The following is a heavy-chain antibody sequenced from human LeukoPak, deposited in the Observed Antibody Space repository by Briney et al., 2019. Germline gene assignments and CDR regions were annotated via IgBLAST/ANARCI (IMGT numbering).Heavy chain of an antibody. CDR1: GFTFRSYS. V-gene: IGHV3-21*01. Sequence: GGSLRLSCAASGFTFRSYSMNWVRQAPGKGLEWVSSISSSSSYIYYADSVQGRFTISRVNAKNSLYLQMNSLRAEDTAMYYCAELGITMIGGVWGKGTTVTISS. J-gene: IGHJ6*04. CDR2: ISSSSSYI. D-gene: IGHD3-10*02. CDR3: AELGITMIGGV.